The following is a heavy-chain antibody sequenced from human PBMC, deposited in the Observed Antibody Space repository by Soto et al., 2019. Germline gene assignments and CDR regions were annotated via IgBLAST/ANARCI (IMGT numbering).Heavy chain of an antibody. J-gene: IGHJ3*02. Sequence: QVQLVESGGGVVQPGRSLRLSCAASGFTFSSYAMHWVRQAPGKGLEWVAVISYDGSNKYYADSVKGRFTISRDNSKNTLYLQRNSLSAEDTAVYYCARDEKIVVVVAATGGAFDIWGQGTMVTVSS. D-gene: IGHD2-15*01. CDR3: ARDEKIVVVVAATGGAFDI. V-gene: IGHV3-30-3*01. CDR1: GFTFSSYA. CDR2: ISYDGSNK.